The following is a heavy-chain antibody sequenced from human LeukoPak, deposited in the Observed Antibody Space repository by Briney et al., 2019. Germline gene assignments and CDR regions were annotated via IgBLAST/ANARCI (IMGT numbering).Heavy chain of an antibody. CDR3: ARIATGYNWLDP. Sequence: GASVKVSCKASGYTFTGYHMHWVRQAPGQGLEWMGWINPNSGGTNYAQKFQGRVTMTRDTSISTAYMELSRLRSDDTAVYYCARIATGYNWLDPWGQGTLVTVSS. J-gene: IGHJ5*02. CDR1: GYTFTGYH. D-gene: IGHD5-24*01. CDR2: INPNSGGT. V-gene: IGHV1-2*02.